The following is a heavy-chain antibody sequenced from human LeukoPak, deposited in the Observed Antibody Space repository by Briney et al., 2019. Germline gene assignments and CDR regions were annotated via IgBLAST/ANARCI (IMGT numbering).Heavy chain of an antibody. CDR1: GFTFSSYS. Sequence: GGSLRLSCAASGFTFSSYSMNWVRQAPGKGLEWVSSISSSSSYIYYADSVKGRFTISRDNAKNSLYLQMNSLRAEDTAVYYCARDQTVTTSPGAWPPFDYWGQGTLVTVSS. CDR2: ISSSSSYI. CDR3: ARDQTVTTSPGAWPPFDY. J-gene: IGHJ4*02. D-gene: IGHD4-17*01. V-gene: IGHV3-21*01.